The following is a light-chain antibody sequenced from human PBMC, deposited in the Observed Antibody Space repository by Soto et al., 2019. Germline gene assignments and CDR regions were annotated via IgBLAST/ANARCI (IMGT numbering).Light chain of an antibody. V-gene: IGLV2-14*01. CDR1: SRDVGGYNY. CDR3: RSFTLSTYV. J-gene: IGLJ1*01. CDR2: DVT. Sequence: QSARTQPASVSGSPGQSITISCTGTSRDVGGYNYVSWYQHYPDKPPKLIIYDVTSRPSGVSDRFSGSKSGNTASLTISGLQTEDEANYYCRSFTLSTYVLGSGTKVT.